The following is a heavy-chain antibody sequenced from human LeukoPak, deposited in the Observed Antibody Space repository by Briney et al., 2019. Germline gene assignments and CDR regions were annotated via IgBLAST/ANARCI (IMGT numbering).Heavy chain of an antibody. Sequence: GGSLRLSCAVSGFTFSRYWLGWVRQAPGKGLEWVANMNQDGSEKYYVKSVKGRFIISRDNAKNSLYLQMNSLRVDDTAVYYCARDRGPNTYDYWGQGTLVTVSS. CDR3: ARDRGPNTYDY. CDR1: GFTFSRYW. V-gene: IGHV3-7*01. CDR2: MNQDGSEK. J-gene: IGHJ4*02. D-gene: IGHD3-10*01.